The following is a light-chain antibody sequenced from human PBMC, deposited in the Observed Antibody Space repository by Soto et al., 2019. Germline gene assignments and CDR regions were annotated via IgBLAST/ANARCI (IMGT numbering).Light chain of an antibody. V-gene: IGLV2-14*01. J-gene: IGLJ2*01. CDR1: DSDVGGYPY. CDR3: SSYTSSSSHVV. Sequence: QSALTQPASVSGSPGQSITISCTGTDSDVGGYPYVSWYQQHPGKAPKLLIYEVSDRPSGVSNRFSGSKSGNTASLTISGLQAEDEADYYCSSYTSSSSHVVFGGGTKLTFL. CDR2: EVS.